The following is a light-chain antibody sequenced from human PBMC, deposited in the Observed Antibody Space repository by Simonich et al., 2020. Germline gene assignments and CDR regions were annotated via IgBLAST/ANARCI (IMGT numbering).Light chain of an antibody. CDR1: SSDVGSYNL. CDR2: EGS. Sequence: QSALTQPASVSGSPGQSITISCTGTSSDVGSYNLVSWYQQHPGKAPKLMIYEGSKRPSGVSNRFSGSKSGNTASLTISVLQAEDEADYYCCSYAGSSNGVFGGGTKLTVL. J-gene: IGLJ2*01. CDR3: CSYAGSSNGV. V-gene: IGLV2-23*01.